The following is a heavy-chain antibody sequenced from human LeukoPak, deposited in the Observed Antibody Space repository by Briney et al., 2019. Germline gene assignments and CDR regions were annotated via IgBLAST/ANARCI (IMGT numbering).Heavy chain of an antibody. D-gene: IGHD2-8*02. J-gene: IGHJ4*02. CDR3: ARNPTGGYYYFDS. Sequence: SETLSLTCTASGFSISTAYYWGWIRQPPGKGLEWIGSIYHSGSTYYNPSLKSRVTISVDTSKNQFSLKLSSVTAADTAVYYCARNPTGGYYYFDSWGQGALVTVSS. V-gene: IGHV4-38-2*02. CDR2: IYHSGST. CDR1: GFSISTAYY.